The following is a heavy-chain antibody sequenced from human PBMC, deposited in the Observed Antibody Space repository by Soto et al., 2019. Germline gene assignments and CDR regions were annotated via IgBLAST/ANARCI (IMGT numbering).Heavy chain of an antibody. D-gene: IGHD2-2*01. J-gene: IGHJ2*01. V-gene: IGHV1-18*01. Sequence: QVQLVQSGDEVKKPGASVKVSCKASGYTFTNYGISWVLQAPGQGLEWMGWISPYNGNTKYPQKLQGRVTMTTDTSTRTSYMELRSLRSDDTAVYFCARDGDRCTSTRCSPWPDTHFDLWGRGTLVTVSS. CDR2: ISPYNGNT. CDR1: GYTFTNYG. CDR3: ARDGDRCTSTRCSPWPDTHFDL.